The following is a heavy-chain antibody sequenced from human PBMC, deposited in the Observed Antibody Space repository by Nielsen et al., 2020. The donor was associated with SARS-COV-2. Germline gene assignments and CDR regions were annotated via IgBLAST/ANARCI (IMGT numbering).Heavy chain of an antibody. CDR1: GDSVTSGSYY. Sequence: SETLSLTCAVFGDSVTSGSYYWTWIRQPPGKGLEWIGHIYKSGTTNYNPSVKSRGTISVDMSKNHYSLKLTSMTAADTAVYYCARSYIVGSSSSSFDSWGQGTLVTVSS. CDR3: ARSYIVGSSSSSFDS. J-gene: IGHJ4*02. CDR2: IYKSGTT. V-gene: IGHV4-61*03. D-gene: IGHD6-6*01.